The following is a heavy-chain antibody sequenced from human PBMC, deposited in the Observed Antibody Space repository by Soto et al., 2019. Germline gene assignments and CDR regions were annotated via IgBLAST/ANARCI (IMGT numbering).Heavy chain of an antibody. CDR2: ISYDGSDT. J-gene: IGHJ4*02. CDR3: AIRGLSKSEVRGYFDY. Sequence: PGGSLRLSCAASDFNFRGYAMRWVRQAPGKGLDWVALISYDGSDTYYIDSVKGRFIISRDNSKNTLFMQMNSLRVEDTAVYYCAIRGLSKSEVRGYFDYWGRGTLVTVSS. CDR1: DFNFRGYA. D-gene: IGHD3-10*01. V-gene: IGHV3-30*03.